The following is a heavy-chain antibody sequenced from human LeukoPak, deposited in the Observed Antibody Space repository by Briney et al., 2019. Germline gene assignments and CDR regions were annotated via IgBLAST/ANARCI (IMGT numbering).Heavy chain of an antibody. V-gene: IGHV3-49*04. D-gene: IGHD2-2*02. Sequence: GGSLRLSCTASGFTFGDYAMSRVRQAPGKGLEWVGFIRSKAYGGTTEYAASVKGRFTISRDDSKSIAYLQMNSLKTEDTAVYYCTRGIVVVPAARPFDYWGQGTLVTVSS. CDR1: GFTFGDYA. CDR3: TRGIVVVPAARPFDY. CDR2: IRSKAYGGTT. J-gene: IGHJ4*02.